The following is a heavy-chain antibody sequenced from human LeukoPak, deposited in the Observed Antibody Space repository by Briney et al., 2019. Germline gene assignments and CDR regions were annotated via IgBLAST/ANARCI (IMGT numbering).Heavy chain of an antibody. CDR1: GGSISSYY. CDR3: AREAVHYGSESLDY. Sequence: SETLSLTCTVSGGSISSYYWSWIRQPAGKGLEWIGRIHSSGSTNYSPSLKSRVAMSLDTSKDQFSLELSSVTAADTAVYYCAREAVHYGSESLDYWGQGTLVTVSS. D-gene: IGHD3-10*01. V-gene: IGHV4-4*07. J-gene: IGHJ4*02. CDR2: IHSSGST.